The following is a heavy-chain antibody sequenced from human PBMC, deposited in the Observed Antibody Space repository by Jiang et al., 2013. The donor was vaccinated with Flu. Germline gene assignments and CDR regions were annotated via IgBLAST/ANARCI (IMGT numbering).Heavy chain of an antibody. D-gene: IGHD3-22*01. CDR2: IIPIFGTA. V-gene: IGHV1-69*01. CDR3: ASMVDSYYYDSSGYYWYFDL. J-gene: IGHJ2*01. Sequence: AEVKKPGSSVKVSCKASGGTFSSYAISWVRQAPGQGLEWMGGIIPIFGTANYAQKFQGRVTITADESTSTAYMELSSLRSEDTAVYYCASMVDSYYYDSSGYYWYFDLWGLAPWSLSPQ. CDR1: GGTFSSYA.